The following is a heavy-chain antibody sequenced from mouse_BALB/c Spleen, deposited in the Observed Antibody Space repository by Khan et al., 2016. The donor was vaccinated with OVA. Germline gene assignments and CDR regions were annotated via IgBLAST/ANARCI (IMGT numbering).Heavy chain of an antibody. CDR2: INTYTGEP. V-gene: IGHV9-3-1*01. CDR3: TRSQGNFLVAY. D-gene: IGHD2-1*01. Sequence: QIQLVQSGPELKKPGETVKISCKASGYTLTDYGLNWVKQAPGKDLKWMGWINTYTGEPTFADDFKGRFAFSLETSASTAYLQIINLKNEDTATYFCTRSQGNFLVAYWGQGTLVTVSA. CDR1: GYTLTDYG. J-gene: IGHJ3*01.